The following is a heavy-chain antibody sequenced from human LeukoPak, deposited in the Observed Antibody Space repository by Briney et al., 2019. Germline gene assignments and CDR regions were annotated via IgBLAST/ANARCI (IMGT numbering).Heavy chain of an antibody. Sequence: GGSLRLSCAASGFIVSSNYMSWVRQAPGKGLEWVSIIYSGGSTYYADSVKGRFTISRENSKNTVYLQMNSLRGEDTAMYYCARVGTGTSGYFDYWGQGALVTVPS. J-gene: IGHJ4*02. CDR1: GFIVSSNY. CDR2: IYSGGST. V-gene: IGHV3-53*01. D-gene: IGHD2-8*01. CDR3: ARVGTGTSGYFDY.